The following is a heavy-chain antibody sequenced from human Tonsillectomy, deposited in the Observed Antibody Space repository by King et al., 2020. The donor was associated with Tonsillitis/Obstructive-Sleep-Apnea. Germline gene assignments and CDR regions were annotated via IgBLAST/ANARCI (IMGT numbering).Heavy chain of an antibody. D-gene: IGHD5-12*01. CDR3: ATERGYSDYVSDFDY. CDR2: IWYDGSNI. Sequence: QVQLVESGGGVVQPGRSLRLSCAASGFTFSSYGMHWVRQAPGKGLDLVAFIWYDGSNIYYADSVKGRFTISRDNSKNTLYLQMNSLRAEDTAVYYCATERGYSDYVSDFDYWGQGTLVTVTS. V-gene: IGHV3-33*01. J-gene: IGHJ4*02. CDR1: GFTFSSYG.